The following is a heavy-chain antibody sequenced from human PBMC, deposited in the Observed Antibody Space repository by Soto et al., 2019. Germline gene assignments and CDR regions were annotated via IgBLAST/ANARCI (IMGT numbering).Heavy chain of an antibody. CDR3: ASDYYDSSGYLFEVY. V-gene: IGHV3-30-3*01. D-gene: IGHD3-22*01. CDR2: ISYDGSNK. CDR1: GFTFSSYA. Sequence: PGGSLRLSCAASGFTFSSYAMHWVRQAPGKGLEWVAVISYDGSNKYYADSVKGRFTISRDNSKNTLYLQMNSLRVEDTAVYYCASDYYDSSGYLFEVYWGQGTLVTVSS. J-gene: IGHJ4*02.